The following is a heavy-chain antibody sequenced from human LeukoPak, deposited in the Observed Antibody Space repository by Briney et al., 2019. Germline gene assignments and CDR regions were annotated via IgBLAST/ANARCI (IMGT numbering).Heavy chain of an antibody. V-gene: IGHV3-7*01. CDR2: IKQDGSDK. D-gene: IGHD1-26*01. CDR3: ARGEGLGTTNGGYYFAY. Sequence: GGSLRLSCAASEFIFSKYAMHWVRRAPGKGLEWVANIKQDGSDKYYVDSVKGRFTISRDNAKNSLYLQMNTLGAEDTAVYYCARGEGLGTTNGGYYFAYWGQGSLVIVSS. J-gene: IGHJ4*02. CDR1: EFIFSKYA.